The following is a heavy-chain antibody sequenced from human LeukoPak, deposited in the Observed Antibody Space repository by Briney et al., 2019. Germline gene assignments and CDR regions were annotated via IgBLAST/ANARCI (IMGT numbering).Heavy chain of an antibody. CDR1: GFTFSTYA. Sequence: GGSLRLSCAASGFTFSTYAMSWVRQAPGKGLEWVSTISGSGTRTYYADSVKGRFTISRDNSKNTLYLQMNSLRAEDTAVYYCAKAPTKEEEWLLLNYFDYWGQGTLVTVSS. D-gene: IGHD3-22*01. CDR2: ISGSGTRT. CDR3: AKAPTKEEEWLLLNYFDY. J-gene: IGHJ4*02. V-gene: IGHV3-23*01.